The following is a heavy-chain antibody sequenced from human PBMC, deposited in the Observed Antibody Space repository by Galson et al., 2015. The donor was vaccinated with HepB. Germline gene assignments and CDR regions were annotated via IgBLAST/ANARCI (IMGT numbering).Heavy chain of an antibody. J-gene: IGHJ4*02. CDR1: RGTFSSYA. V-gene: IGHV1-69*13. CDR2: IIPIFGTA. Sequence: SVKFSCKASRGTFSSYAISWVRQAPGQGLEWMGGIIPIFGTANYAQKFQGRVTITADESTSTAYMELSSLRSEDTAVYYCARERKYYYDSSGYYDYWGQGTLVTVSS. D-gene: IGHD3-22*01. CDR3: ARERKYYYDSSGYYDY.